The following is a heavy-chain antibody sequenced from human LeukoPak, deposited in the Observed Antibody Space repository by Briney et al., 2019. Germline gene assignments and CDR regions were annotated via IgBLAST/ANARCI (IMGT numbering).Heavy chain of an antibody. Sequence: GGSLRLSCAASGFTFSSYAMSWVRQAPGKGLEWVSAISGSGGNTYYADSVKGRFTISRDNSRTTLYLQMNSLRAEVTAVYYCAKMDYGGNPFDYWGRGTLVTVSS. CDR2: ISGSGGNT. V-gene: IGHV3-23*01. CDR1: GFTFSSYA. CDR3: AKMDYGGNPFDY. D-gene: IGHD4-23*01. J-gene: IGHJ4*02.